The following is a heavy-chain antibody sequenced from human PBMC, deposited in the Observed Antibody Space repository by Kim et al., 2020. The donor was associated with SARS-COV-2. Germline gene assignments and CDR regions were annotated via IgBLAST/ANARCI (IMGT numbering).Heavy chain of an antibody. CDR2: IKEDGSEK. V-gene: IGHV3-7*01. CDR3: ASRYHASIMADYGVFDF. Sequence: GGSLRLSCAASGLPSPFSRHWMSWVRQAPGKGLEWVANIKEDGSEKYYVDSVKGRFTIPRDNAKNSVYLQMDSLRAEDSAVYYCASRYHASIMADYGVFDFGGQGSLVSVSS. D-gene: IGHD3-10*01. J-gene: IGHJ4*02. CDR1: GLPSPFSRHW.